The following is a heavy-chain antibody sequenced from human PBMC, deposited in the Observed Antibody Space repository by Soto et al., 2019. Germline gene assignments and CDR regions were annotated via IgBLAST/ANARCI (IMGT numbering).Heavy chain of an antibody. J-gene: IGHJ4*02. CDR2: INPSGGST. CDR1: GYTFTSYY. V-gene: IGHV1-46*01. D-gene: IGHD2-15*01. Sequence: QVQLVQSGAEVKKPGASVKVSCKASGYTFTSYYMHWVRQAPGQGLEWMGIINPSGGSTSYAQKSQGRVTMTRDTSTSTVYMELSSLRSEDTAVYYCASSAGRTTPDYWGQGTLVTVSS. CDR3: ASSAGRTTPDY.